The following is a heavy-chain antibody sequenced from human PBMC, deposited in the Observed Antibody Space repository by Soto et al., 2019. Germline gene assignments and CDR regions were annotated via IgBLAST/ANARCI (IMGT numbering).Heavy chain of an antibody. J-gene: IGHJ4*02. D-gene: IGHD6-13*01. Sequence: EVQLVQSGAEVKKPGESLRISCKGSGYSFTSYWISWMRQMPGKGLEWLGRIDPSDSYTNYSPSFQGHVTISADKSISTAYLQWSSLKDSDTAMYYCSRLQAAAGDNDLTFDYWGQGTLVTVSS. CDR3: SRLQAAAGDNDLTFDY. V-gene: IGHV5-10-1*01. CDR2: IDPSDSYT. CDR1: GYSFTSYW.